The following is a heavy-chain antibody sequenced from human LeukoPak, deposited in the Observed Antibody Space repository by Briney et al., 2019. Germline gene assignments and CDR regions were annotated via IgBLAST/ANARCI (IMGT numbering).Heavy chain of an antibody. Sequence: GGSLRLSCAASGFTFSGYSMNWVRQAPGKGLEWLSYISRSSSTIYYADSVKGRFTISRDNAKNSLFLHMNSLRAEDTALYYCASGGIVVVTAIDYWGQGTLVTVS. V-gene: IGHV3-48*04. CDR3: ASGGIVVVTAIDY. J-gene: IGHJ4*02. D-gene: IGHD2-21*02. CDR2: ISRSSSTI. CDR1: GFTFSGYS.